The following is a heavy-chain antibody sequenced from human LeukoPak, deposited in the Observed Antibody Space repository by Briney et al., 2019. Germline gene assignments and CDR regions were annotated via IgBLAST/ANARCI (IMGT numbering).Heavy chain of an antibody. CDR2: ISGSSSYI. CDR3: ARGISNVAGRENFDN. D-gene: IGHD6-19*01. Sequence: GGSLRLSCAASGFTFSRYNMNWVRQAPGKGLEWVSSISGSSSYIYYADSVKGRFTISRDNAKNSLYLQVNSLRAEDTAVYFCARGISNVAGRENFDNWGQGTLVTVSS. CDR1: GFTFSRYN. J-gene: IGHJ4*02. V-gene: IGHV3-21*01.